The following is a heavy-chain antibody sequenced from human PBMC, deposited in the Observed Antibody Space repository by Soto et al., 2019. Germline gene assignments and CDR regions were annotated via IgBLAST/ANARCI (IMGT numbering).Heavy chain of an antibody. CDR1: GFTFSSYA. CDR3: ANDFWSGYYTGSHY. J-gene: IGHJ4*02. D-gene: IGHD3-3*01. Sequence: GGSLRLSCAASGFTFSSYAMSWVRQAPGKGLEWVSAISGSGGSTYYADSVKGRFTISRDNSKNTLYLQMNSLRAEDTAVYYCANDFWSGYYTGSHYWGQGTLVTVS. CDR2: ISGSGGST. V-gene: IGHV3-23*01.